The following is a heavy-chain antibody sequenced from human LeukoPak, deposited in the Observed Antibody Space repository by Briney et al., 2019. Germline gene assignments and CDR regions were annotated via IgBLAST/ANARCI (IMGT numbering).Heavy chain of an antibody. CDR2: ISYSGRT. CDR1: GGSISGSLSSYY. J-gene: IGHJ4*02. D-gene: IGHD3-10*01. Sequence: PSETLSLTCTVSGGSISGSLSSYYWAWIRQPPGKGPEWVGFISYSGRTKYSPSLKSRVTISVDTSKNQFSLRLSSVTAADTAVYYCASQNYYGSGNHFDYWGQGTLVTVSS. V-gene: IGHV4-61*05. CDR3: ASQNYYGSGNHFDY.